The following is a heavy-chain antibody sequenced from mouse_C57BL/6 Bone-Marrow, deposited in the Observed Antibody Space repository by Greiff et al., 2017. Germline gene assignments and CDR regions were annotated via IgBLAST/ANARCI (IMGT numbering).Heavy chain of an antibody. CDR1: GYTFTGYW. Sequence: QVQLQQSGAELMKPGASVKLSCKATGYTFTGYWIEWVKQRPGHGLEWIGEILPGSGSTNYNAKFKGKATVTADTSSNTAYMQLSSLTTEDSAIYDCAKGGDYYDPFAYWGQGTLVTVSA. D-gene: IGHD2-4*01. CDR3: AKGGDYYDPFAY. V-gene: IGHV1-9*01. CDR2: ILPGSGST. J-gene: IGHJ3*01.